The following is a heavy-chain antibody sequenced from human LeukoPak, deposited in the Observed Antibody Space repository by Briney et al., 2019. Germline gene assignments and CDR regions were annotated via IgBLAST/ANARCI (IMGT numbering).Heavy chain of an antibody. CDR3: AKDRWELEGRCMDV. D-gene: IGHD1-26*01. Sequence: GGSLRLSCAASGFTFSSYSMNWVRQAPGKGLEWVSSISSSSSYIYYADSVKGRFTISRDNSKNTLYLQMDSLRAEDTAVYYCAKDRWELEGRCMDVWGQGTTVTVSS. CDR2: ISSSSSYI. CDR1: GFTFSSYS. V-gene: IGHV3-21*04. J-gene: IGHJ6*02.